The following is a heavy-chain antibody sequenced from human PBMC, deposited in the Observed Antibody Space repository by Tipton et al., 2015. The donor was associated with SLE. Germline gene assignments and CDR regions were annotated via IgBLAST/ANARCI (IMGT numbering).Heavy chain of an antibody. V-gene: IGHV4-34*01. CDR2: INHSGST. CDR1: GGSFSGYY. Sequence: LRLSCAVYGGSFSGYYWSWIRQPPGKGLEWIGEINHSGSTNYNPSLKSRVTISVDTSKNQFSLKLSSVTAADTAVYYCARGLSSSRYRDYYGMDVWGQGTTVTVSS. D-gene: IGHD6-13*01. J-gene: IGHJ6*02. CDR3: ARGLSSSRYRDYYGMDV.